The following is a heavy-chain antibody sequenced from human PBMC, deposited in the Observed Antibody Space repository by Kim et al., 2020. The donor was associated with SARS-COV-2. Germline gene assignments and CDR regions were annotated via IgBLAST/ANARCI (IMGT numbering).Heavy chain of an antibody. CDR3: AKDIEAAADDDAFDI. J-gene: IGHJ3*02. CDR2: ISWNSGSI. CDR1: GFTFDDYA. V-gene: IGHV3-9*01. D-gene: IGHD6-13*01. Sequence: GGSLRLSCAASGFTFDDYAMHWVRQAPGKGLEWVSGISWNSGSIGYADSVKGRFTISRDNAKNSLYLQMNSLRAEDTALYYCAKDIEAAADDDAFDIWGQGTMVTVSS.